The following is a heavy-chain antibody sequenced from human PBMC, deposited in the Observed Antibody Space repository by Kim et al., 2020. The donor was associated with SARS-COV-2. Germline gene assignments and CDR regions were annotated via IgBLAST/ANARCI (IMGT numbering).Heavy chain of an antibody. Sequence: LSLTCAASGFSFGNFWMNWVRQAPGQGLEPVAMINLDGSKTFYVDSVKGRFTISRDNAKNSLYLQMNSLRAEDTSFYYCARDPGWGAFDIWGQGTMVTVSS. J-gene: IGHJ3*02. V-gene: IGHV3-7*01. CDR3: ARDPGWGAFDI. CDR1: GFSFGNFW. CDR2: INLDGSKT. D-gene: IGHD3-10*01.